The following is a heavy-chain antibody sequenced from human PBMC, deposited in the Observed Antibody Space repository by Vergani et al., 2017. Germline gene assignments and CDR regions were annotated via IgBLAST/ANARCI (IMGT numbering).Heavy chain of an antibody. V-gene: IGHV3-21*01. Sequence: EVQLVESGGGLVKPGGSLRLSCAASGFTFSSYSMNWVRQAPGKGLEWVSSISSSSSYIYYADSVKGRCTISRDNAKNSLYLQMNSLRAEDTAVYYCAREGGYYYYGMDVWGQGTTVTVSS. J-gene: IGHJ6*02. CDR2: ISSSSSYI. CDR1: GFTFSSYS. CDR3: AREGGYYYYGMDV.